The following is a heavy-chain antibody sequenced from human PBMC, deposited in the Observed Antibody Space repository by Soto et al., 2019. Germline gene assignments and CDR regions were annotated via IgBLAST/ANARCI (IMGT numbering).Heavy chain of an antibody. D-gene: IGHD6-13*01. Sequence: QVQLQQWGAGLLKPSETLSLTCAVYGGSFSGYYWSWIRQPPGKGLEWIGEINHSGSTNYNPSLKSRVTISVDTSKNQFSLKLSSVTAADTAVYYCARGLGAAGTPYYFDYWGQGTLVTVS. CDR2: INHSGST. CDR1: GGSFSGYY. J-gene: IGHJ4*02. CDR3: ARGLGAAGTPYYFDY. V-gene: IGHV4-34*01.